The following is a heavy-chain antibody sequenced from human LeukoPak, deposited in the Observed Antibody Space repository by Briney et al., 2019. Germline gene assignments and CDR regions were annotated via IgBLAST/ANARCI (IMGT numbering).Heavy chain of an antibody. V-gene: IGHV4-61*09. J-gene: IGHJ4*02. CDR2: IYTSGTT. Sequence: SQTLSLTCTVSGGSISSGSYYWSWIRQPAGKGLEWIGHIYTSGTTNYNPSLKSRVTISVDTSKNQFSLKLSSVTAADTAVYYCARDSLYYDSSGGYFDYWGQGTLVTVSS. D-gene: IGHD3-22*01. CDR1: GGSISSGSYY. CDR3: ARDSLYYDSSGGYFDY.